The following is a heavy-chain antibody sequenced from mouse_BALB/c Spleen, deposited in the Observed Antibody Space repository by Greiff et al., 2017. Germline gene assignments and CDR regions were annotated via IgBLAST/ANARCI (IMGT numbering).Heavy chain of an antibody. J-gene: IGHJ4*01. CDR1: GFTFSSFG. V-gene: IGHV5-17*02. CDR3: ARSNYYGYDAMDY. D-gene: IGHD1-2*01. CDR2: ISSGSSTI. Sequence: EVQLVESGGGLVQPGGSRKLSCAASGFTFSSFGMHWVRQAPEKGLEWVAYISSGSSTIYYADTVKGRFTISRDNPKNTLFLQMTSLRSEDTAMYYCARSNYYGYDAMDYWGQGTSVTVSS.